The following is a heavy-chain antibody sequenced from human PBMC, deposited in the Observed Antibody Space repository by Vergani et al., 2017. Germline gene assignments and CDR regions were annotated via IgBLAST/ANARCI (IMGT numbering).Heavy chain of an antibody. CDR3: AKEQWLVPYYFDY. D-gene: IGHD6-19*01. Sequence: QVQLVESGGGVVQPGRSLRLSCAASGFTFSSYGMHWVRQAPGKGLEWVAVISYDGSNKYYADSVKGRFTISRDNSKNTLYLQMNSLRAEDTAVYYCAKEQWLVPYYFDYWGQGTLVTVSS. J-gene: IGHJ4*02. CDR1: GFTFSSYG. CDR2: ISYDGSNK. V-gene: IGHV3-30*18.